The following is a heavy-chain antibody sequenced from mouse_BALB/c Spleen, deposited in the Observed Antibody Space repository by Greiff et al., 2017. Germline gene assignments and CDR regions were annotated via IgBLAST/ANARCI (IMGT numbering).Heavy chain of an antibody. CDR1: GYTFTSYT. V-gene: IGHV1-4*01. J-gene: IGHJ1*01. CDR2: INPSSGYT. CDR3: ARSGGYWYFDV. D-gene: IGHD1-1*02. Sequence: VQLQQSGAELARPGASVKMSCKASGYTFTSYTMHWVKQRPGQGLEWIGYINPSSGYTNYNQKFKDKATLTADKSSSTAYMQLSSLTSEDSAVYYCARSGGYWYFDVWGAGTTVTVSS.